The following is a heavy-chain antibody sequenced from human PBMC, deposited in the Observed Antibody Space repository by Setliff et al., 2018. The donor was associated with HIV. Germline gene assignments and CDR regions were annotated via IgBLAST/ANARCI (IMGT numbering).Heavy chain of an antibody. Sequence: GGSLRLSCAASGFSFSDYWMNWVRQTPGKGLEWVSRINSDGSSTSYADSVKGRFTISRDNAKNTLYLQMNSLRAEDTAVYYCARAPYSSSSYFDYWGQGTLVTVAS. D-gene: IGHD6-6*01. CDR3: ARAPYSSSSYFDY. V-gene: IGHV3-74*01. CDR2: INSDGSST. CDR1: GFSFSDYW. J-gene: IGHJ4*02.